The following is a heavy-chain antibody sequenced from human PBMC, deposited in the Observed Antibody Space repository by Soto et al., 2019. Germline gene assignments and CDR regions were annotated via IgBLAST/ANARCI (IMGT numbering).Heavy chain of an antibody. V-gene: IGHV3-7*01. Sequence: EVQLVESGGGLVRPGGSLRLSCLTSGFSFSSYWMSWVRQAPGKGLEWVANIKQNGTEKFYVDSVKGRFTISRDNAKNSLYLEMNSLRAEDTAVYYCAREKWLQFYFYYGLDVWGQGTTVTVSS. D-gene: IGHD4-4*01. CDR3: AREKWLQFYFYYGLDV. CDR1: GFSFSSYW. J-gene: IGHJ6*02. CDR2: IKQNGTEK.